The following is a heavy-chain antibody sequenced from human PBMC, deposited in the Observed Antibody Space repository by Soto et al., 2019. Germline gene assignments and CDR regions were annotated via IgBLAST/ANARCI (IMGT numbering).Heavy chain of an antibody. D-gene: IGHD5-18*01. J-gene: IGHJ5*02. V-gene: IGHV4-59*06. Sequence: SETLSLTCTVSGGSISNYYWSWIRQHPGKGLEWIGYIYYSGSTYYNPSLKSRVTISVDTSKNQFSLKLSSVTAADTAVYYCARASSTRGYSYGYWFDPWGQGTLVTVSS. CDR2: IYYSGST. CDR1: GGSISNYY. CDR3: ARASSTRGYSYGYWFDP.